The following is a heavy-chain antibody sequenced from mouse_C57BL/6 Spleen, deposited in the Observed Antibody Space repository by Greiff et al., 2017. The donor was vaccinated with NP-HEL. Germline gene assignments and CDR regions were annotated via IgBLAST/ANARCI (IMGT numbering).Heavy chain of an antibody. J-gene: IGHJ2*01. CDR3: ARGGYGNYFDY. V-gene: IGHV1-80*01. D-gene: IGHD1-1*01. CDR2: LYPGDGDT. CDR1: GYAFSSYW. Sequence: QVQLQQSGAELVKPGASVKISCKASGYAFSSYWMNWVKQRPGKGLEWIGQLYPGDGDTNYNGKFKGKATLTAATSSSTANMQLSRLTSEDSAVYFCARGGYGNYFDYWGQGTTLTVSS.